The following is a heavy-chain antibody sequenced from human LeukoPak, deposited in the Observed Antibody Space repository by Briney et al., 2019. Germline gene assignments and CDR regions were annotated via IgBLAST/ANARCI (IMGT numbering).Heavy chain of an antibody. CDR2: INSEGSST. J-gene: IGHJ4*02. V-gene: IGHV3-74*01. Sequence: HPGGSLRLSCAASGITLSNYWMHWVRQAPGKELVWVSRINSEGSSTSYADSVKGRFTISRDNAKNTLFLQMNSLRAEDTAVYYCGSVFDYWGQGALVTVSS. CDR3: GSVFDY. CDR1: GITLSNYW.